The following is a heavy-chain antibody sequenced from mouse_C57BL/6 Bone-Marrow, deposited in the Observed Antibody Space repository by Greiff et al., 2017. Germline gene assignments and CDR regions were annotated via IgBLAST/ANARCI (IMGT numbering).Heavy chain of an antibody. CDR3: ARWRYADWFAY. V-gene: IGHV1-26*01. D-gene: IGHD2-10*02. CDR2: INPNNGGT. Sequence: EVQLQQSGPELVKPGASVKISCKASGYTFTDYYMNWVKQSHGKSLEWIGDINPNNGGTSYNQKFKGKATLTVDKSSSTAYMELRSLTSEYSAVYYYARWRYADWFAYWGQGTLVTVSA. CDR1: GYTFTDYY. J-gene: IGHJ3*01.